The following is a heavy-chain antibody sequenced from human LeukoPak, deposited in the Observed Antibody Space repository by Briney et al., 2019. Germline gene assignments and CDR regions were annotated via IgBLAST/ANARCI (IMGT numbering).Heavy chain of an antibody. CDR3: ARQTYCGGDCYPSFDY. CDR1: GFTFRDYY. J-gene: IGHJ4*02. V-gene: IGHV3-11*01. D-gene: IGHD2-21*02. Sequence: GGSLRLSCAASGFTFRDYYMSWIRQAPGKGLEWVSYISSSGSTIYYADSVKGRFTISRDNAKNSLYLQMNSLRAEDTAVYYCARQTYCGGDCYPSFDYWGQGTLVTVSS. CDR2: ISSSGSTI.